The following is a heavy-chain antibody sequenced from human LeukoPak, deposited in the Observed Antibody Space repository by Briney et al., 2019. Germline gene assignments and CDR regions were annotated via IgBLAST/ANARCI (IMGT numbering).Heavy chain of an antibody. CDR2: ISYDGSNK. CDR1: GFTFSSYA. V-gene: IGHV3-30*04. Sequence: GGSLRLSCAASGFTFSSYAMHWVRQAPGKGLEWVAVISYDGSNKYYADSVKGRFTISRDNSKNTLYLQMDSLRAEDTAVYYCARLISDWLFNPPGYWGQGNLVTVSS. CDR3: ARLISDWLFNPPGY. D-gene: IGHD3-9*01. J-gene: IGHJ4*02.